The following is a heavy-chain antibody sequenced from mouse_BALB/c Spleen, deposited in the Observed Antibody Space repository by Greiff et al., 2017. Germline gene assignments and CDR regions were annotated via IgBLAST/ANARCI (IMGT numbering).Heavy chain of an antibody. CDR2: IWGDGST. Sequence: QVQLKESGPGLVAPSQSLSITCTVSGFSLTGYGVNWVRQPPGKGLEWLGMIWGDGSTDYNSALKSRLSISKDNSKSQVFLKMNSLQTDDTARYYCAREIYDGYPGGFAYWGQGTLVTVSA. V-gene: IGHV2-6-7*01. CDR3: AREIYDGYPGGFAY. D-gene: IGHD2-3*01. J-gene: IGHJ3*01. CDR1: GFSLTGYG.